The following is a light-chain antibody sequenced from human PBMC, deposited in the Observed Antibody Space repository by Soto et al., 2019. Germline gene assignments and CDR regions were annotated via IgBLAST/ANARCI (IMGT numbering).Light chain of an antibody. CDR1: QSISSY. CDR2: AAS. Sequence: IQMTQSPSSLSASVGDRVTITCGASQSISSYLNWYQRKPGKAPKLLIYAASSLQSGVPSRLSGSGSGTDFTLTISSLQPEDVATYYGQQSYSTPQTFGQGTKVDIK. CDR3: QQSYSTPQT. V-gene: IGKV1-39*01. J-gene: IGKJ1*01.